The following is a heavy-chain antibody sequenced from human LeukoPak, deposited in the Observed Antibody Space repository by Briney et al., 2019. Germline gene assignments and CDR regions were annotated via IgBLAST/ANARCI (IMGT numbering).Heavy chain of an antibody. CDR3: ARDSITMVRGVINRGWFDP. Sequence: SETLSLTCTVSGYSISSGYYWGCFRQPPGKGLEWIASIYHSGSTYYNPSLKSRVTISVDTSKNQFSLKLSSVTAADTAVYYCARDSITMVRGVINRGWFDPWGQGTLVTVSS. CDR2: IYHSGST. CDR1: GYSISSGYY. V-gene: IGHV4-38-2*02. D-gene: IGHD3-10*01. J-gene: IGHJ5*02.